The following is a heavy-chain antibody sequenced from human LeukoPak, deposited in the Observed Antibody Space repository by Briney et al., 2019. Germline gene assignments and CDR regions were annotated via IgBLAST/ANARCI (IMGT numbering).Heavy chain of an antibody. CDR3: ARDRSTTHCDY. D-gene: IGHD5/OR15-5a*01. CDR1: GFTFSSYG. V-gene: IGHV3-33*01. J-gene: IGHJ4*02. CDR2: IWYDGSNT. Sequence: GGSLRLSCAASGFTFSSYGMHWVRQAPGKGLEWVAMIWYDGSNTYYADSVKGRFTISRDNSKNTLFLQMDSLRAEDTAVYYCARDRSTTHCDYWGQGTLVTVSS.